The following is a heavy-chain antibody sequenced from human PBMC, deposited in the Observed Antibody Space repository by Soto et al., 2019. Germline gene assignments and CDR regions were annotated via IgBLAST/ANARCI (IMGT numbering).Heavy chain of an antibody. CDR3: AKGGRRTYYDFWSGYYHPFDY. CDR2: ISWNSGSI. CDR1: GFTFDDYA. D-gene: IGHD3-3*01. J-gene: IGHJ4*02. Sequence: PGGSLRLSCAACGFTFDDYAMHWVRKAPGKGLEWVSGISWNSGSIGYADSVKGRFTISRDNAKNSLYLQMNSLRAEDTALYYCAKGGRRTYYDFWSGYYHPFDYWGQGTLVTVSS. V-gene: IGHV3-9*01.